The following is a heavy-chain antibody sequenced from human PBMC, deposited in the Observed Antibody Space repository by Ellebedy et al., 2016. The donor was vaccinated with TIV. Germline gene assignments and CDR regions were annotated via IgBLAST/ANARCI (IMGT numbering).Heavy chain of an antibody. D-gene: IGHD3-3*01. CDR3: ARDKLSDFWSGYDWFDP. J-gene: IGHJ5*02. V-gene: IGHV4-4*07. Sequence: SETLSLXCTVSGGSISSYYWSWIRQPAGKGLEWIGRIYTSGSTNYNPSLKSRVTMSVDTSKNQFSLKLSSVTAADTAVYYCARDKLSDFWSGYDWFDPWGQGTLVTVSS. CDR2: IYTSGST. CDR1: GGSISSYY.